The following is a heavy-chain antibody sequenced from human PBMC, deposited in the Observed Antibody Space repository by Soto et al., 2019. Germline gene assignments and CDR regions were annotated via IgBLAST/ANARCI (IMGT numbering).Heavy chain of an antibody. V-gene: IGHV4-59*08. CDR3: ARRYSGYGDY. Sequence: QVQLQESGPGLVKPSETLSLTCTVSGGSITSYDWSWIRQPPGKGLEWIGYIYFSGSANYNPSLNSRVTISVYTSKNQFSLKLSSVTAADTAVYYCARRYSGYGDYWGQGTLVTVSS. D-gene: IGHD5-12*01. J-gene: IGHJ4*02. CDR1: GGSITSYD. CDR2: IYFSGSA.